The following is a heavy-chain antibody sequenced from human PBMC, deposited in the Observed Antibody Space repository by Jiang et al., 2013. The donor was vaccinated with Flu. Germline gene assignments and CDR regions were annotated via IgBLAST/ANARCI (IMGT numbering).Heavy chain of an antibody. Sequence: VQLVESGGGLVQPGGSLRLSCAASGFMLNSYAMSWVRQAPGKGLEWVSSISGTGATTHYADSVKGRFTISRDNSKNTLYLQMDSLTAEDTALYYCARDGYNWIPFDYWGQGTLATVSS. CDR1: GFMLNSYA. CDR3: ARDGYNWIPFDY. CDR2: ISGTGATT. D-gene: IGHD5-24*01. V-gene: IGHV3-23*04. J-gene: IGHJ4*02.